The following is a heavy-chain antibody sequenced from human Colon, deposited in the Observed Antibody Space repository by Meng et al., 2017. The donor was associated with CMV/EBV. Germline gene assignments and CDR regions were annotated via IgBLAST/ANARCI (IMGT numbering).Heavy chain of an antibody. Sequence: SETLSLTCTVSGASISSSSLYWGWIRQPPGRGLEWIGSIHHSGNTYRNPSLWGRVSMSVDTSKNQFSLNLSSVTAADTSIYYCARPSDNGWCYFDSWGQGTLVTVSS. J-gene: IGHJ4*02. V-gene: IGHV4-39*01. D-gene: IGHD6-19*01. CDR3: ARPSDNGWCYFDS. CDR1: GASISSSSLY. CDR2: IHHSGNT.